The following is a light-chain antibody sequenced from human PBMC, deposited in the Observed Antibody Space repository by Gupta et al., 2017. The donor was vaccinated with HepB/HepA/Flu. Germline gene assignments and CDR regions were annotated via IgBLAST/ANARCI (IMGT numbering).Light chain of an antibody. Sequence: QSALTQPRSVSGSPGQSVTISCPATSSDAGGYNYVSWDQQHPGKAPKLMIYDVSKRPSGVPDRFSGSKSGNTASLTISGLQAEDEADYYGCSYSGSYTFYVFGTGTKVTVL. V-gene: IGLV2-11*01. J-gene: IGLJ1*01. CDR3: CSYSGSYTFYV. CDR2: DVS. CDR1: SSDAGGYNY.